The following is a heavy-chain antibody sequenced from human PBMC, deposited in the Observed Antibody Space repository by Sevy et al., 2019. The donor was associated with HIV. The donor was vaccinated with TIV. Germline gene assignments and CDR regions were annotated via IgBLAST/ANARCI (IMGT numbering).Heavy chain of an antibody. CDR2: IYYSGST. Sequence: SETLSLTCTVSGGSISSYYWSWIRQPPGKGLEWIGYIYYSGSTNYNPSLKSRVTISVDTSKNQFSLKLSSVTAADTAVYYCPRPRGSDNAFDIWGQGTMVTVSS. D-gene: IGHD3-16*01. CDR3: PRPRGSDNAFDI. V-gene: IGHV4-59*01. CDR1: GGSISSYY. J-gene: IGHJ3*02.